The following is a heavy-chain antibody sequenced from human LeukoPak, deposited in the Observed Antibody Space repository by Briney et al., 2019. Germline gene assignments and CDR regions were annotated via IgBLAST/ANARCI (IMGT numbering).Heavy chain of an antibody. Sequence: GGSLRLSCAASGFTFSSYALHWVRQAPGKGLEWVANIKQDGSEKYYVDSVKGRFTISRDNAKNSLYLQMNSLRAEDTAVYYCARDGPLLWFGDYWGQGTLVTVSS. D-gene: IGHD3-10*01. CDR1: GFTFSSYA. V-gene: IGHV3-7*01. J-gene: IGHJ4*02. CDR3: ARDGPLLWFGDY. CDR2: IKQDGSEK.